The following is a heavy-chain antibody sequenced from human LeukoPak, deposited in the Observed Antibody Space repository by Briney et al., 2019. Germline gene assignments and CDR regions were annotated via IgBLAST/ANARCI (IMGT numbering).Heavy chain of an antibody. CDR3: GRDALVGYFSYYYMDV. J-gene: IGHJ6*03. D-gene: IGHD2-15*01. Sequence: SETLSLTCTVSGGSISSHYWTWIRRSPVKGLEWIGDISNSGSTSYNLSLKSRVTISIDTSKNQFSLKLSSVTAADTAVYYCGRDALVGYFSYYYMDVWGKGTTVTVSS. CDR1: GGSISSHY. CDR2: ISNSGST. V-gene: IGHV4-59*11.